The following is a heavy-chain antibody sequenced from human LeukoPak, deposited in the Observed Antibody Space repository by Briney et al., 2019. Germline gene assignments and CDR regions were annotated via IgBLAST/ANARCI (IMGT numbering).Heavy chain of an antibody. CDR3: ARMPGGSDYFDY. J-gene: IGHJ4*02. V-gene: IGHV4-39*07. Sequence: PSETLSLTCTVSGGSISISSYYWAWIRQPPGKGLEWIGSIYYSGSTYYNPSLKSRVTISVDTSKNQFSLKLSSVTAADTAVYYCARMPGGSDYFDYWGQGTLVTVSS. CDR1: GGSISISSYY. CDR2: IYYSGST. D-gene: IGHD2-15*01.